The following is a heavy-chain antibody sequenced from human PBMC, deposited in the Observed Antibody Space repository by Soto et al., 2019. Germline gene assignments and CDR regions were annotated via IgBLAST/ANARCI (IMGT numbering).Heavy chain of an antibody. V-gene: IGHV4-31*03. CDR3: ARGSIAAAGTRVDY. D-gene: IGHD6-13*01. Sequence: QVQLQESGPGLVKPSQTLSLTCTVSGGSISSGGYYWSWIRQHPGKGLEWIGYIYYSGSTYYNPSLKSRVTISVDTSKNQFALKLSSVTAADTAVYYCARGSIAAAGTRVDYWGQGTLVTVSS. J-gene: IGHJ4*02. CDR2: IYYSGST. CDR1: GGSISSGGYY.